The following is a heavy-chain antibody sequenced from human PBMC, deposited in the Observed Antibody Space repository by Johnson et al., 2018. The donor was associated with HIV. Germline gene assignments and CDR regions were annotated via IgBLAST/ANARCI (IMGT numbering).Heavy chain of an antibody. CDR1: EFTFMNYA. CDR3: AKDQGGTYNLGAFDS. V-gene: IGHV3-30*04. J-gene: IGHJ3*01. Sequence: QVHLVESGGGVVQPWRSLRINCEVSEFTFMNYAMHWVRLAPGKGLQWVAVISYNGGKKYYLESVQGRFNISRDNSKNTLHLQMNSLRPEDTALYYCAKDQGGTYNLGAFDSWGQGTMVTVSS. CDR2: ISYNGGKK. D-gene: IGHD1-14*01.